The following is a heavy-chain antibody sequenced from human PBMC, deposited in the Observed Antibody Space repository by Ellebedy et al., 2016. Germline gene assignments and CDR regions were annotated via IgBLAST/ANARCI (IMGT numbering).Heavy chain of an antibody. V-gene: IGHV3-21*01. CDR2: ISSSSSYI. D-gene: IGHD6-13*01. J-gene: IGHJ4*02. CDR3: ARPHAGYSSSWATVDY. CDR1: GFTFSSYS. Sequence: GGSLRLSXAASGFTFSSYSMNWVRQAPGKGLEWVSSISSSSSYIYYADSVKGRFIISRDNAKNSLHLQMNSLRVEDTAVYYCARPHAGYSSSWATVDYWGQGTLVTVSS.